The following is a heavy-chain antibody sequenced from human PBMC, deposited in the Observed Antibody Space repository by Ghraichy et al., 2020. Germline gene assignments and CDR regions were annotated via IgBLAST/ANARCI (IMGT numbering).Heavy chain of an antibody. CDR3: ARDKSSGSYLGPDAFDI. CDR1: GFTFSSYE. CDR2: ISSSGSTI. J-gene: IGHJ3*02. D-gene: IGHD1-26*01. V-gene: IGHV3-48*03. Sequence: GGSLRLSCAASGFTFSSYEMNWVRQAPGKGLEWVSYISSSGSTIYYADSVKGRFTISRDNAKNSLYLQMNSLRAEDTAVYYCARDKSSGSYLGPDAFDIWGQGTMVTVSS.